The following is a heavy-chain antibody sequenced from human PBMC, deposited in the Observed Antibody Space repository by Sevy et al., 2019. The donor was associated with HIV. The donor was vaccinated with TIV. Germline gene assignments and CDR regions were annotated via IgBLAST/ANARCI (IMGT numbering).Heavy chain of an antibody. D-gene: IGHD1-1*01. CDR3: ATYTTKSTGDY. CDR1: GYTFTRYY. V-gene: IGHV1-46*01. Sequence: ASVKGSCKTSGYTFTRYYVHWLRQAPGQGLEWMGIIDPNGGGTTYAQKFQGRVTLTRDTSTSVVYMDLSSLRSEDTAIYYCATYTTKSTGDYWGQGTLVTVSS. J-gene: IGHJ4*02. CDR2: IDPNGGGT.